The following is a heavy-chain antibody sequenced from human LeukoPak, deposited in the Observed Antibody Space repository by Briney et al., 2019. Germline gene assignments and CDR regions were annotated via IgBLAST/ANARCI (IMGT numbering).Heavy chain of an antibody. Sequence: GGSLRLSCAASGFTFNIYWMHWVRQAPGKGLVWVTRVNSDGSGTRYADSVKGRFTISRDNAKNSLYLQMNSLRAEDTAVYYCAREDSSGYYYGYWGQGTLVTVSS. CDR1: GFTFNIYW. CDR3: AREDSSGYYYGY. J-gene: IGHJ4*02. D-gene: IGHD3-22*01. V-gene: IGHV3-74*01. CDR2: VNSDGSGT.